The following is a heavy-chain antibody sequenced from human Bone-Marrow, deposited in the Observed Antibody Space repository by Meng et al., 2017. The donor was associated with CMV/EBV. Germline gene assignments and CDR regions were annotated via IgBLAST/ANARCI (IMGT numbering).Heavy chain of an antibody. V-gene: IGHV4-34*01. J-gene: IGHJ4*02. CDR2: INHSGST. CDR1: GGSFSGYY. Sequence: SETLSLTCAVYGGSFSGYYWSWIRQPPGKGLEWIGEINHSGSTNYNPSLKSRVTISVDTSKNQFSLKLSSVTAADTAVYYCVRGPFIAHWGQGTLVTVSS. D-gene: IGHD6-13*01. CDR3: VRGPFIAH.